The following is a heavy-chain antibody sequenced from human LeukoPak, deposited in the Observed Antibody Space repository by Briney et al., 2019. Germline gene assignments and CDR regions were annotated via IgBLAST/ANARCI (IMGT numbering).Heavy chain of an antibody. CDR1: GYTFTSYD. V-gene: IGHV1-8*03. Sequence: ASVKVSCKASGYTFTSYDINWVRQATGQGLEWMGWMNPNSGNTGYAQKFQGRVTITRNTSISTAYMELSSLRSEDTAVYYCARGGAYYDFWSGYYDYWGQGTLVTVPS. CDR2: MNPNSGNT. D-gene: IGHD3-3*01. J-gene: IGHJ4*02. CDR3: ARGGAYYDFWSGYYDY.